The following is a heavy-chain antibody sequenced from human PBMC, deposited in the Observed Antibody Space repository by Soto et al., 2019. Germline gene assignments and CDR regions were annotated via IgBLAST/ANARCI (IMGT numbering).Heavy chain of an antibody. CDR2: IIHRGRV. Sequence: ETLSLTCAVYGGSFPGYYWSWIRQPPGKGLEWIGEIIHRGRVNFNTTFKSRVPISLETSQTQMSLQLSSVSAADTAVYYFAKGPQAGYYDSGTFYSSVPWGQGTLVTVSS. CDR3: AKGPQAGYYDSGTFYSSVP. D-gene: IGHD3-10*01. CDR1: GGSFPGYY. V-gene: IGHV4-34*01. J-gene: IGHJ5*02.